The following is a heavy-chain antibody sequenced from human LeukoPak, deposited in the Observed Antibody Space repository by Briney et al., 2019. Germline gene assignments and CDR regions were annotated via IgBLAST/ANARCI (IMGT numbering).Heavy chain of an antibody. D-gene: IGHD1-26*01. J-gene: IGHJ4*02. CDR3: GRDLGGRSGY. V-gene: IGHV3-74*01. Sequence: RSGGSLRLSCAVSGFTFRTYWMHWVRQVPGEGLAWVSRINEDGSITNYADSVKGRFSISRDNAKNTLYLQMNSLRAEDTAVYYCGRDLGGRSGYWGQGTLVTVSS. CDR1: GFTFRTYW. CDR2: INEDGSIT.